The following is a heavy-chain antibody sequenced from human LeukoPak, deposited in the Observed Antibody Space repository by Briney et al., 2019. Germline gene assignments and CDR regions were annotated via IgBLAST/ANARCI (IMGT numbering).Heavy chain of an antibody. Sequence: PGGSLRLSWVASGFTFSSYEMNWVRQAPGKGLEWVSYISSSGSTIYYADSVKGRFTISRDNAKNSLYLQMNSLRAEDTAVYYCASESRGYSVYWGQGTLVTVSS. CDR3: ASESRGYSVY. V-gene: IGHV3-48*03. J-gene: IGHJ4*02. CDR2: ISSSGSTI. D-gene: IGHD3-10*01. CDR1: GFTFSSYE.